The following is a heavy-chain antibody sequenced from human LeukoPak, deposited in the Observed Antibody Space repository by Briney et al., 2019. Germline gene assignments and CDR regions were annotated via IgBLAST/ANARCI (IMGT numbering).Heavy chain of an antibody. V-gene: IGHV4-34*01. D-gene: IGHD3-10*01. Sequence: SETLSLTSAVYGGSFSGYYWSWIRQPPGKGLEWSGEINHSGSTNYTPSLKSRVTISVDTSKNQFSLKLSSVTAADTAVYYCARGITMVRGVNDYWGQGTLVTVSS. CDR3: ARGITMVRGVNDY. CDR2: INHSGST. J-gene: IGHJ4*02. CDR1: GGSFSGYY.